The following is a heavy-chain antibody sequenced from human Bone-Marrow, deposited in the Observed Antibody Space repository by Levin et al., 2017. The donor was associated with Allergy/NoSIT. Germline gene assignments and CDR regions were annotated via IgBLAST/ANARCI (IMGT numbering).Heavy chain of an antibody. CDR3: AREEGGAGDYYFDY. D-gene: IGHD2-21*02. CDR2: IYSDGSNQ. V-gene: IGHV3-33*01. J-gene: IGHJ4*02. CDR1: GFSFSYYG. Sequence: GESLKISCAASGFSFSYYGMHWVRQAPGKGLEWVAVIYSDGSNQYYADSVKGRFAISRDNSKNTVYLQMNSLRADDTAVYYCAREEGGAGDYYFDYWGQGILVTVSS.